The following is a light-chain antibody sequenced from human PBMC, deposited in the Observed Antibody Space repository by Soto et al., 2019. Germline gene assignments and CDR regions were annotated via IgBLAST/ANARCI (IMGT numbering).Light chain of an antibody. J-gene: IGLJ2*01. CDR2: EGS. CDR1: SSDVRSYNL. Sequence: QSVLTQPASVSGSPGQSITISCTGTSSDVRSYNLVSWYQQHPGKAPKLMIYEGSKRPSGVSNRFSGSKSGNTASRTISGLQAEDEADYYCCSYAGSSTFGVVFGGGTKLTVL. CDR3: CSYAGSSTFGVV. V-gene: IGLV2-23*03.